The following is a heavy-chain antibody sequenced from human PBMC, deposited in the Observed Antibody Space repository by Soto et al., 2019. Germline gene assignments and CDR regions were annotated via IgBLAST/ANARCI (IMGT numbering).Heavy chain of an antibody. CDR1: GGSISSGDYY. J-gene: IGHJ4*02. CDR3: ASQDYDKSVYYFDY. V-gene: IGHV4-61*02. CDR2: IYNGGIP. Sequence: SETLSLTCTVSGGSISSGDYYWSWIRQPAGKGLEWIGRIYNGGIPLIHPSLESRVALSLDTSKNQFSLTLSSVTAADTAIYYCASQDYDKSVYYFDYWGRGTLVTVSS. D-gene: IGHD3-22*01.